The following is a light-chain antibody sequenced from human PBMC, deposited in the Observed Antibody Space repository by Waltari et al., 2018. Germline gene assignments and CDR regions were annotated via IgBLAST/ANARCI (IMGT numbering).Light chain of an antibody. CDR2: GNT. CDR1: SSNFRAGYD. V-gene: IGLV1-40*01. CDR3: QSFDSDLSGSV. J-gene: IGLJ3*02. Sequence: QSVLTQPPSMSGAPGQKVTIPCTGGSSNFRAGYDVHWYQQFPGAAPKLLIFGNTNRASGVPGRFSGSKSGTSASLAIAGLQSEDEAVYYCQSFDSDLSGSVFGGGTKLTVL.